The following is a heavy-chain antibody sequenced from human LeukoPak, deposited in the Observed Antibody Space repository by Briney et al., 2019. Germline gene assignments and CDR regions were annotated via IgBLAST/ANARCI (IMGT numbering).Heavy chain of an antibody. CDR2: INHSGST. V-gene: IGHV4-34*01. D-gene: IGHD2-2*01. CDR1: GGSSSGYY. Sequence: PSETLSLTCAVYGGSSSGYYWSWIRQPPGKGLEWIGEINHSGSTNYNPSLKSRVTISVDTSKNQFSLKLSSVTAADTAVYYCARGARIVVVPAAKRFDPWGQGTLVTVSS. J-gene: IGHJ5*02. CDR3: ARGARIVVVPAAKRFDP.